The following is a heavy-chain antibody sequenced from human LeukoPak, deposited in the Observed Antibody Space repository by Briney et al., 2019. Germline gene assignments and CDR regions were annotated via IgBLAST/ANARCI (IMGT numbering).Heavy chain of an antibody. V-gene: IGHV3-30-3*01. CDR3: ARKKLGTLFDY. J-gene: IGHJ4*02. CDR2: ISYDGSNK. Sequence: GGSLRLSCAASGFTFSSYAMHWVRQAPGKGLEWVAVISYDGSNKYYADSVKGRFTISRDNSKNTLYLQMNSLRAEDTAVYYCARKKLGTLFDYWGQGTLVTVSS. D-gene: IGHD7-27*01. CDR1: GFTFSSYA.